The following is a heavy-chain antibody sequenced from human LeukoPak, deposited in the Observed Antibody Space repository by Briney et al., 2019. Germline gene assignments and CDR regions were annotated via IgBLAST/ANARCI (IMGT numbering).Heavy chain of an antibody. CDR3: ASSQYYDFWSGYLNYFDY. J-gene: IGHJ4*02. CDR1: GYTFTGYY. V-gene: IGHV1-2*02. CDR2: INPNSSGT. D-gene: IGHD3-3*01. Sequence: ASVKVSCKASGYTFTGYYMHWVRQAPGQGLEWVGWINPNSSGTNYAQKFQGRVPMTRDTSISTDYMELRRLRSDDTAVYYCASSQYYDFWSGYLNYFDYWGQGTLVTVSS.